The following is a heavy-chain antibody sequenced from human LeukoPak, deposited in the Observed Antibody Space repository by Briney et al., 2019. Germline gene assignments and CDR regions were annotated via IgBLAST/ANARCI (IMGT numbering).Heavy chain of an antibody. CDR3: AKDDAGTNPHYYYYYMDV. D-gene: IGHD1-7*01. CDR1: GFTFSSYG. CDR2: IWYDGSNK. J-gene: IGHJ6*03. V-gene: IGHV3-33*06. Sequence: PGGSLRLSCAASGFTFSSYGMHWVRQAPGKGLEWVAVIWYDGSNKYYADSVKGRFTISRDNSKNTLYLQMNSLRAEDTAVYYCAKDDAGTNPHYYYYYMDVWGKGTTVTVSS.